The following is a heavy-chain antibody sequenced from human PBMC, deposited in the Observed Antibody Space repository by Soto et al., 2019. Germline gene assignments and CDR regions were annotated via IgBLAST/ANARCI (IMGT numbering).Heavy chain of an antibody. CDR3: ARVPPTSDAFDI. V-gene: IGHV1-2*04. CDR1: GYTFTGYF. Sequence: ASVKVSCKASGYTFTGYFMHWVRQAPGQGLEWMGWINPNSGGTNYAQKFRGWVTMTRDTSISTAYMEVRNLRSDDTAVYYCARVPPTSDAFDIWGQGTMVTV. D-gene: IGHD1-26*01. J-gene: IGHJ3*02. CDR2: INPNSGGT.